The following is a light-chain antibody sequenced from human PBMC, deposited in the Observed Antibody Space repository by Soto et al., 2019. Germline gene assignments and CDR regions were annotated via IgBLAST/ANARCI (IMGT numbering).Light chain of an antibody. CDR3: QQYASSIT. J-gene: IGKJ4*01. V-gene: IGKV3-20*01. CDR1: QSVSENY. CDR2: GAS. Sequence: GTLSFSPGDSATLSCRASQSVSENYLAWYQQKPGRTPRILIYGASNRATGVPDRFSGSGSGTQFTLTISRLEPEDFAVYYCQQYASSITFGGGTKVDIK.